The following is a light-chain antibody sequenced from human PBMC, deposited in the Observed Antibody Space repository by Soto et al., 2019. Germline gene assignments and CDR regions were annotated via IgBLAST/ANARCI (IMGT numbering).Light chain of an antibody. J-gene: IGLJ1*01. V-gene: IGLV2-14*03. CDR3: CSYAGSHTKYV. CDR1: SSDIGSYNH. CDR2: AVS. Sequence: QSVLTQPASVSGSPGQSITISCSGTSSDIGSYNHVAWYQQFPGKSPKLMIYAVSDRPPGVSDRFSGSKSGNAASLTISGLQAEDEADYYCCSYAGSHTKYVFGTGTKLTVL.